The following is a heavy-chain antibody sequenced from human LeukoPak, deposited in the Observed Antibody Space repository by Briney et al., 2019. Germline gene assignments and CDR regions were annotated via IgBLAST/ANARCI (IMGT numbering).Heavy chain of an antibody. CDR3: ARAQELYCSGGSCRFDP. Sequence: GASVKVSCKASGGTFSSYAISWVRQAPEQGLEWMGGIIPIFGTANYAQKFQGRVTITADESTSTAYMELSSLRSEDTAVYYCARAQELYCSGGSCRFDPWGQGTLVTVSS. V-gene: IGHV1-69*13. J-gene: IGHJ5*02. CDR1: GGTFSSYA. D-gene: IGHD2-15*01. CDR2: IIPIFGTA.